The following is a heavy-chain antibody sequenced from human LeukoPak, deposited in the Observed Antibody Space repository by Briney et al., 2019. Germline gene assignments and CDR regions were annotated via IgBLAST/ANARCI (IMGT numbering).Heavy chain of an antibody. CDR2: ISYDRNNK. D-gene: IGHD1-26*01. CDR3: AKGGHFSFFDL. Sequence: PGRSLRLSCAASGFTFATYGMHWVRQAPGKGLEWVAFISYDRNNKYYADSVKGRFTISRDNSKNTHYLQMNTLRAEDTAVYYCAKGGHFSFFDLWGRGALVTVSS. J-gene: IGHJ2*01. CDR1: GFTFATYG. V-gene: IGHV3-30*18.